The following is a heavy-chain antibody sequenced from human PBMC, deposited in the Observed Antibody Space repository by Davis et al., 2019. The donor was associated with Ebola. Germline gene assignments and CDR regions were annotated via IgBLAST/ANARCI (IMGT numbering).Heavy chain of an antibody. D-gene: IGHD6-19*01. CDR3: ARDHSSGQHAFDI. CDR2: INPSGGST. Sequence: ASVKVSCKASGYTFTSCYMHWVRQAPGQGLEWMGIINPSGGSTSYAQKFQGRVTMTRDTSTSTVYMELSSLRSEDTAVYYCARDHSSGQHAFDIWGQGTMVTVSS. CDR1: GYTFTSCY. J-gene: IGHJ3*02. V-gene: IGHV1-46*01.